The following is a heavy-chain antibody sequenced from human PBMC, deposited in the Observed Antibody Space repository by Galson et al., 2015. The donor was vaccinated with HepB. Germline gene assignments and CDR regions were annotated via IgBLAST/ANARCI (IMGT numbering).Heavy chain of an antibody. Sequence: SLRLSCAASGFTVSSNYMSWVRQAPGKGLERVSVIYSGGSTYYADSVKGRFTISRDNSKNTLYLQMNSLRAEDTAVYYCARMADWEYYFDYWGQGTLVTVSS. D-gene: IGHD1-26*01. CDR1: GFTVSSNY. J-gene: IGHJ4*02. CDR3: ARMADWEYYFDY. V-gene: IGHV3-53*01. CDR2: IYSGGST.